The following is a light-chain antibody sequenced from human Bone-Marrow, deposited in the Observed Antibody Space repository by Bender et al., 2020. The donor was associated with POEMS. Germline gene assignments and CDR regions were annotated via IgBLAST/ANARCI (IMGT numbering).Light chain of an antibody. CDR3: CSFAGAKVA. CDR1: NSDVGAYHY. J-gene: IGLJ3*02. CDR2: EVT. Sequence: QSALTQPPSASGPPGQSVTISCTGTNSDVGAYHYVSWCQQHPGKAPKLLIYEVTKLPSGVSTRFSGSKSGKTASLTISELQAEDEAEYHCCSFAGAKVAFGGGTKLTIL. V-gene: IGLV2-8*01.